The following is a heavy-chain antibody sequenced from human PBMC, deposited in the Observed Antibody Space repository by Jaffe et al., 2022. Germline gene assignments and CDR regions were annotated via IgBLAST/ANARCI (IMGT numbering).Heavy chain of an antibody. CDR3: ARVYYYGSGSSSSQRANWFDP. D-gene: IGHD3-10*01. V-gene: IGHV1-69*05. Sequence: QVQLVQSGAEVKKPGSSVKVSCKASGGTFSSYAISWVRQAPGQGLEWMGGIIPIFGTANYAQKFQGRVTITTDESTSTAYMELSSLRSEDTAVYYCARVYYYGSGSSSSQRANWFDPWGQGTLVTVSS. CDR2: IIPIFGTA. CDR1: GGTFSSYA. J-gene: IGHJ5*02.